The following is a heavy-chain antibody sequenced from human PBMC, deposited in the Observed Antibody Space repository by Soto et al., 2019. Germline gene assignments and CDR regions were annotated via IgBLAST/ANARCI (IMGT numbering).Heavy chain of an antibody. CDR3: ASVGSGYYYNNWFDP. J-gene: IGHJ5*02. CDR1: GFTFSSYA. Sequence: QVQLVESGGGVVQPGRSLRLSCAASGFTFSSYAMHWVRQAPGKGLEWVAVISYDGSNKYYADSVKGRFTISRDNSTNTLYLQMNSLRAEDTAVYYCASVGSGYYYNNWFDPWGQGTLVTVSS. CDR2: ISYDGSNK. V-gene: IGHV3-30-3*01. D-gene: IGHD3-22*01.